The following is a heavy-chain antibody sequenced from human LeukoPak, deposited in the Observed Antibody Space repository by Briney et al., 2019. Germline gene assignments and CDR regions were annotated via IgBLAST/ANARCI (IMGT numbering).Heavy chain of an antibody. J-gene: IGHJ5*02. V-gene: IGHV3-30*02. Sequence: PGGSLRLSCAASGFIFSNYGIHWVRQNPAKGLEWVAFIRNDGSMKYYADSVKGRFTIFRDNSKNKLYVQMNNLRTEDMAVYYCAKSDIKLVSDAKGHWFDPWGQGSLVTVSS. CDR3: AKSDIKLVSDAKGHWFDP. CDR1: GFIFSNYG. CDR2: IRNDGSMK. D-gene: IGHD2-2*01.